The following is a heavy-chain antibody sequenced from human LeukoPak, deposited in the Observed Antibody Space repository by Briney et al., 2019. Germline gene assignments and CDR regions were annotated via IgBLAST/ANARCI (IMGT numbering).Heavy chain of an antibody. J-gene: IGHJ4*02. CDR2: ISAYNGNT. CDR3: AREGGLLWFGELSGPSNYFDY. CDR1: GYTFTSYG. Sequence: ASVTVSCKASGYTFTSYGISWVRQAPGHRLEWMGGISAYNGNTNYAQKLQRRVTMTTVTSTSAAYMELRSLRFDDTAVYDCAREGGLLWFGELSGPSNYFDYWGQGTLVTVSS. V-gene: IGHV1-18*01. D-gene: IGHD3-10*01.